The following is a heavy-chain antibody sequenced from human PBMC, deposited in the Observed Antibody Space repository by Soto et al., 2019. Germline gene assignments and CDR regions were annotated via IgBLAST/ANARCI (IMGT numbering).Heavy chain of an antibody. CDR1: GGSFSGYY. V-gene: IGHV4-34*01. CDR2: INHSGRT. Sequence: QVQLQQWGAGLLKPSETLSLTCAVYGGSFSGYYWSWIRQPPGKGLEWIGEINHSGRTNQNPSLKSRVTISVDTSKNQFSLKLKSVTAADTAVYYCARGITMIVALQGDAPDNYYFDSWGQGTLVTVSS. J-gene: IGHJ4*02. CDR3: ARGITMIVALQGDAPDNYYFDS. D-gene: IGHD3-22*01.